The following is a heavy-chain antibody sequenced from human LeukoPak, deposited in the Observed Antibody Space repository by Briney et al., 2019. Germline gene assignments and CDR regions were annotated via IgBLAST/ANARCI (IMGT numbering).Heavy chain of an antibody. Sequence: GGSLRLSCAASGFTFSSYAMSWVRQAPGRGLEWVSTISGSGSSTYYADSVKGRFTISRDNSKNTLYLQMNSLRAEDTAVYYCAKNTGWSSSSSSDYWGQGTLVTVSS. D-gene: IGHD6-13*01. CDR3: AKNTGWSSSSSSDY. V-gene: IGHV3-23*01. CDR1: GFTFSSYA. CDR2: ISGSGSST. J-gene: IGHJ4*02.